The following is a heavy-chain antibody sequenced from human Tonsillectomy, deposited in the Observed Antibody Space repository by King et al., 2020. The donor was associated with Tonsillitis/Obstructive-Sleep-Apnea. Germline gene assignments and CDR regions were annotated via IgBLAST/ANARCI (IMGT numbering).Heavy chain of an antibody. CDR1: GYTFTSYY. D-gene: IGHD2-21*01. CDR2: INPSVGRP. CDR3: ARVPPAVLCYSPIDY. J-gene: IGHJ4*02. Sequence: VQLVESGAEVKKPGASVKVSCKASGYTFTSYYIHWVRQAPGQGLEWMGIINPSVGRPSYAQKFQGRVTMTRDTSTSTVYMELRSLRSEDTAVCYCARVPPAVLCYSPIDYWGQGTLVTVSS. V-gene: IGHV1-46*01.